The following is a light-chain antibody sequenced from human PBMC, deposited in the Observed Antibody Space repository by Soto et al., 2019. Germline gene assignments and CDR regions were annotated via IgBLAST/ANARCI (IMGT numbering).Light chain of an antibody. V-gene: IGLV2-14*01. CDR2: DVS. J-gene: IGLJ2*01. CDR3: SSYTSSSTLVV. CDR1: SRDLGGYNY. Sequence: QSALTQPASVSGSPGQSITISCTGTSRDLGGYNYVSWYQQHPGKAPKLMIYDVSNRPSGVSNRFSGSKSGNTASLTISGLQAEDEADYYCSSYTSSSTLVVFGGGTKQTVL.